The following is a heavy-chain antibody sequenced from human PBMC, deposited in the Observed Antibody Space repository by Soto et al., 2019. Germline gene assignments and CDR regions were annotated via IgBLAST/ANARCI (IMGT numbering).Heavy chain of an antibody. J-gene: IGHJ6*03. Sequence: EVQLVESGGGLVKPGGSLRLSCAASGFTFSNAWMSWVRQAPGKGLEWVGRIKSKTDGGTTDYAAPVKGRFTISRDDSKNTLYLQMNSLKTEDTAVYYCTTPFPGYCDFWSGYYNPNYYYYMDVWGKGTTVTVSS. V-gene: IGHV3-15*01. CDR3: TTPFPGYCDFWSGYYNPNYYYYMDV. D-gene: IGHD3-3*01. CDR2: IKSKTDGGTT. CDR1: GFTFSNAW.